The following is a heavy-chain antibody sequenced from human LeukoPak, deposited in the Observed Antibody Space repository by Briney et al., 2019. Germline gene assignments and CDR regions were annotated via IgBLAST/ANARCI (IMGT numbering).Heavy chain of an antibody. Sequence: SETLSLTCAVYGGSFSGYYWSWIRQPPGKGLEWIGEINHSGSTNYNPSLKSRVTISVDTSKNQFSLKLSSVAAADTAVYYCARLGARVAAAGRFDYWGQGTLVTVSS. J-gene: IGHJ4*02. V-gene: IGHV4-34*01. CDR2: INHSGST. D-gene: IGHD6-13*01. CDR1: GGSFSGYY. CDR3: ARLGARVAAAGRFDY.